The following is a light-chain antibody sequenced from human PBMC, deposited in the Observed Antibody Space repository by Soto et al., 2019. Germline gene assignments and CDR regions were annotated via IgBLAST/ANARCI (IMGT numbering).Light chain of an antibody. CDR2: EVS. J-gene: IGLJ1*01. CDR1: SSDVGGYKY. V-gene: IGLV2-14*01. CDR3: SSYTSSNTYV. Sequence: QSVLTQAASVSGSPGQSITISCTGTSSDVGGYKYVSWYQQHPGKAPKLMIYEVSNRPSGVSNHFSGSKSGNTASLTISGLRAEDEADYYCSSYTSSNTYVFGTGTKLTAL.